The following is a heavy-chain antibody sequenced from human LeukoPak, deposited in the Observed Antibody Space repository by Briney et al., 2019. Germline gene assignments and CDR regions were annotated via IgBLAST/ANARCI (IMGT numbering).Heavy chain of an antibody. CDR3: ARGASGSYHYYYYYMDV. D-gene: IGHD1-26*01. V-gene: IGHV1-2*02. Sequence: ASVKVSCKASGYTFTGYYMHWVRQAPGQGLEWMGWINPNSGGTNYAQKFQGRVTMTTDTSTSTAYMELRSLRSDDTAVYYCARGASGSYHYYYYYMDVWGKGTTVTVSS. CDR2: INPNSGGT. J-gene: IGHJ6*03. CDR1: GYTFTGYY.